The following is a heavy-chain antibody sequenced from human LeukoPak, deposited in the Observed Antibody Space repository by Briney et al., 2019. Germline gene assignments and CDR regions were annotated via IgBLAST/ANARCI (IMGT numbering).Heavy chain of an antibody. CDR3: ARSELGGDLMDV. CDR1: GFTVSSNY. Sequence: GGSLRLSCAASGFTVSSNYMSWVRQAPGKGLDWVSIIYSGGRTFYADSVKGRFTISRDNSKNTVYLRMNSLRVEDTAVYYCARSELGGDLMDVWGQGTTVTVSS. D-gene: IGHD2-21*02. CDR2: IYSGGRT. J-gene: IGHJ6*02. V-gene: IGHV3-53*01.